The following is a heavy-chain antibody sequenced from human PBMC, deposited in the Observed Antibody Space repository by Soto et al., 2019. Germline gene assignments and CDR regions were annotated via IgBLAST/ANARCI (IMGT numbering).Heavy chain of an antibody. D-gene: IGHD2-2*01. CDR1: GYTFTSYY. CDR2: INPSGGST. CDR3: ARAPMYQLPLNWFDP. Sequence: ASVKVSCKASGYTFTSYYMHWVRQAPGQGLEWMGIINPSGGSTSYAQKFQGRVTMTRDTFTSTVYMELSSLRSEDTAVYYCARAPMYQLPLNWFDPRGQGTLVTVSS. J-gene: IGHJ5*02. V-gene: IGHV1-46*03.